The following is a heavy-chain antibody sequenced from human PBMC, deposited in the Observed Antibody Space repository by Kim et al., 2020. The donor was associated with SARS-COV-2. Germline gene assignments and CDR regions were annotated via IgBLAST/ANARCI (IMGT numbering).Heavy chain of an antibody. CDR1: GFTFWSYG. V-gene: IGHV3-21*01. D-gene: IGHD5-18*01. J-gene: IGHJ4*02. CDR2: ISDSSIYL. Sequence: GGSLRLSCTASGFTFWSYGMNWVRQAPGKGLEWVSSISDSSIYLYYADSVRGRFTISRDNAKNSLYLQMNSLRADDTAVYYCARGRTHTSMAPSDYWGQGTLVTVSS. CDR3: ARGRTHTSMAPSDY.